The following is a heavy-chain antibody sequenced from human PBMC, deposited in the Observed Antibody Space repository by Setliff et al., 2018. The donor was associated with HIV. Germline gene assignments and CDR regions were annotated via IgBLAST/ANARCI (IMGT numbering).Heavy chain of an antibody. CDR3: ARGGNSRAAWFDS. CDR1: RGSITSGGHY. CDR2: IHYTGSN. J-gene: IGHJ5*01. Sequence: SETLSLTCTVSRGSITSGGHYWSWIRHLPGKGLEWIGYIHYTGSNFYNPSLTDRLTLSVDTSDNQFSLKLTSVTAADTAVYYCARGGNSRAAWFDSWGQGTLVTVSS. V-gene: IGHV4-31*03. D-gene: IGHD5-12*01.